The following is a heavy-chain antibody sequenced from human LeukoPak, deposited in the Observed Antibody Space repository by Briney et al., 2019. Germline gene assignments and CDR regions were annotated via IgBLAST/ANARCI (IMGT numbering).Heavy chain of an antibody. CDR1: GFTFSTYI. CDR2: ISSSSSYI. V-gene: IGHV3-21*01. CDR3: AREDTMRSGYFDY. D-gene: IGHD3-22*01. J-gene: IGHJ4*02. Sequence: GGSLRLSCAASGFTFSTYIMNWVRQAPGKGLEWVSSISSSSSYIYYADSVKGRFTISRDNAKNSLYLQMNSLRAEDTAVYYCAREDTMRSGYFDYWGQGTLVTVSS.